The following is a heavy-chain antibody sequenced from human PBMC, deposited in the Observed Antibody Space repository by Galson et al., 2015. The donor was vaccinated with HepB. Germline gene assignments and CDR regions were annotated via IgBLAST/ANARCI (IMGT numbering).Heavy chain of an antibody. CDR2: ISYDGSNK. D-gene: IGHD4-23*01. CDR1: GFTFSSYG. Sequence: SLRLSCAASGFTFSSYGMHWVRQAPGKGLEWVAVISYDGSNKYYADSVNGRFTISRDNSKNTLYLQMNSLRAEDTAVYYCARHDYGANSPEYWGQGTLVTVSS. V-gene: IGHV3-30*03. CDR3: ARHDYGANSPEY. J-gene: IGHJ4*02.